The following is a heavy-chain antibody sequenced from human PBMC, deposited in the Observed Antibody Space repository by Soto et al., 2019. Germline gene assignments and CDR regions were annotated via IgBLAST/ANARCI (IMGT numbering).Heavy chain of an antibody. CDR3: ARGDSTDCSNGVCSFFYNHDMDV. V-gene: IGHV1-2*04. Sequence: GASVKVSCKASGYSFTDYHIHWVRQAPGQGLEWLGRINPKSGGTSTAQKFQGWVTMTTDTSISTASMALTRLTSDDTAIYYCARGDSTDCSNGVCSFFYNHDMDVWGQGNTVTVSS. CDR1: GYSFTDYH. J-gene: IGHJ6*02. D-gene: IGHD2-8*01. CDR2: INPKSGGT.